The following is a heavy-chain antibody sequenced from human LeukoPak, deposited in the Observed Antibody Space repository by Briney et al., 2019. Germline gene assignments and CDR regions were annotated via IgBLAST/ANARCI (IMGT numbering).Heavy chain of an antibody. J-gene: IGHJ3*02. CDR1: GFTFSSYW. D-gene: IGHD3-22*01. CDR3: ARGGSGYYYGPGAFHI. Sequence: GGSLRLSCAASGFTFSSYWMHWVRQAPGKGLEWVSAISGSGGSTYYADSVEGRFTISRDNSKNTLYLQMNSLRAEDTAVYYCARGGSGYYYGPGAFHIWGQGTMVTVSS. CDR2: ISGSGGST. V-gene: IGHV3-23*01.